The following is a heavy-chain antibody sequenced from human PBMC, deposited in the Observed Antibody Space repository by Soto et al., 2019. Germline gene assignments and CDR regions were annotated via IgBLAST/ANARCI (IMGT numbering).Heavy chain of an antibody. CDR1: GFTFSSYG. CDR3: ARDIGYSSSSAPEY. V-gene: IGHV3-33*01. CDR2: IWYDGSNK. Sequence: QVQLVESGGGVVQPGRSLRLSCAASGFTFSSYGMHWVRQAPGKGLEWAAVIWYDGSNKYYADSVKGRFTISSDNSKNSLYLKMNSLRAEDTAVYYCARDIGYSSSSAPEYWGQGTLVTVSS. J-gene: IGHJ4*02. D-gene: IGHD6-6*01.